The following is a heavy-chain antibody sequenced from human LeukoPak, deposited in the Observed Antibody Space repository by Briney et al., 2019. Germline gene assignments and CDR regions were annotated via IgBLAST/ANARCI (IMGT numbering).Heavy chain of an antibody. CDR3: ARGVYIPAAQYGY. CDR1: GGSISSSSYY. Sequence: ASETLSLTCTVSGGSISSSSYYWGWIRQPPGKGLEWIGSIYYSGSTYYNPSLKSRVTISVDTSKNQFSLKLSSVTAADTAVYYCARGVYIPAAQYGYWGQGTLVTVSS. J-gene: IGHJ4*02. V-gene: IGHV4-39*07. CDR2: IYYSGST. D-gene: IGHD6-13*01.